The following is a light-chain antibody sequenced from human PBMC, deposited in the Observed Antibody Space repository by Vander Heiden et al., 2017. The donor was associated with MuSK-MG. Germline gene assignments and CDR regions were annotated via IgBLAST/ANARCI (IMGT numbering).Light chain of an antibody. V-gene: IGLV2-11*01. CDR1: SSDVGGYNY. Sequence: QSALTQPRSMSGSPGQSVTISCTGTSSDVGGYNYVSWYQQNPGKAPKLMIYDVSKRPSGVPDRFSGSKSGTTASLTISGLQAEDEADYYCCAYAGSYTWVFGGGTKLTVL. CDR2: DVS. CDR3: CAYAGSYTWV. J-gene: IGLJ3*02.